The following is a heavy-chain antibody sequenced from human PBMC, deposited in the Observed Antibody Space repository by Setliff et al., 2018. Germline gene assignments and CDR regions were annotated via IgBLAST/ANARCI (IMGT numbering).Heavy chain of an antibody. Sequence: LSLTCTVYGGSFSDYYWGWIRQPPGKGLEWIAEINHSGSTNYNPSLKSRVTISVDTSKNQFSLILRSVTAADTAVYYCARGRMRGSCSGPSCTYDPFDIWGQGTPVTVSS. CDR1: GGSFSDYY. D-gene: IGHD2-2*01. CDR3: ARGRMRGSCSGPSCTYDPFDI. J-gene: IGHJ3*02. V-gene: IGHV4-34*01. CDR2: INHSGST.